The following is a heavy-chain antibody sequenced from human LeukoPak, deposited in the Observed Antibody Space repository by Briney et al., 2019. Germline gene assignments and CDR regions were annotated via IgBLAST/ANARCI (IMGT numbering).Heavy chain of an antibody. J-gene: IGHJ4*02. CDR2: IYHSGST. Sequence: SETPSVTCAVPGGSISSGGYSWGWVRQPPGKGMEWIGYIYHSGSTYYNPSLRSRVTMSVDRSKNQFSLKLNSVTAADTAVYYCARGGWYRLLPIDYWGQGTLVTVSS. V-gene: IGHV4-30-2*01. D-gene: IGHD2-2*01. CDR3: ARGGWYRLLPIDY. CDR1: GGSISSGGYS.